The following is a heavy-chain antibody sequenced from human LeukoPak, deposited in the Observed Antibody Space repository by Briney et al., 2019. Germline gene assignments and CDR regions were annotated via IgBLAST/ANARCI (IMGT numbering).Heavy chain of an antibody. D-gene: IGHD2-21*02. CDR2: ISGSGGST. J-gene: IGHJ4*02. Sequence: GGSLRLSCAASGFTFSSYAMSWVRQAPGKELEWVSAISGSGGSTYYADSVKGRFTISRDNSKNTLYLQMNSLRAEDTAVYYCAKDIEAPYCGGDCYQFDYWGQGTLVTVSS. V-gene: IGHV3-23*01. CDR3: AKDIEAPYCGGDCYQFDY. CDR1: GFTFSSYA.